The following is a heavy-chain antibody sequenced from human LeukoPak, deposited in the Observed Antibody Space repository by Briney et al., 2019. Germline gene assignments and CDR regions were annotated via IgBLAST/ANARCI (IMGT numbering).Heavy chain of an antibody. CDR3: ARGGIVGANHDAFDT. CDR2: INPNSGGT. V-gene: IGHV1-2*02. CDR1: GYTFTGYY. J-gene: IGHJ3*02. Sequence: GASVKVSCKASGYTFTGYYMHWVRQAPEQGLEWMGWINPNSGGTSYAQKFQGRVTMTRDTSISTAYMELSRLRSDDTAVYYCARGGIVGANHDAFDTWGQGTMVTVSS. D-gene: IGHD1-26*01.